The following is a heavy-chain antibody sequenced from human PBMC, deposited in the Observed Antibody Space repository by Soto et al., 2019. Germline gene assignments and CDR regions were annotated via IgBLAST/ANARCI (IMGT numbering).Heavy chain of an antibody. CDR1: GFTVSSNY. D-gene: IGHD6-19*01. V-gene: IGHV3-53*01. J-gene: IGHJ6*02. CDR3: ARDGVAGHYYYGMDV. CDR2: IYSGGST. Sequence: PGGSLRLSCAAYGFTVSSNYMSWVRQAPGKGLEWVSVIYSGGSTYYADSVKGRFTISRDNSKNTLYLQMNSLRAEDTAVYYCARDGVAGHYYYGMDVWGQGTTVTVSS.